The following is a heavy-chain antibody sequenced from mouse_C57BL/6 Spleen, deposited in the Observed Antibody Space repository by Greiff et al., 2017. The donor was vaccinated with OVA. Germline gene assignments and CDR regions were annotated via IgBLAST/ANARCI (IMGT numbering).Heavy chain of an antibody. CDR2: ISYDGSN. D-gene: IGHD4-1*01. V-gene: IGHV3-6*01. Sequence: VQLQQSGPGLVKPSQSLSLTCSVTGYSITSGYYWNWIRQFPGNKLEWMGYISYDGSNNYNPSLKNRISITRDTSKNQFFLKLNSVTTEDTATYYCARLGPYYFDDWGQGTTLTVSS. CDR3: ARLGPYYFDD. CDR1: GYSITSGYY. J-gene: IGHJ2*01.